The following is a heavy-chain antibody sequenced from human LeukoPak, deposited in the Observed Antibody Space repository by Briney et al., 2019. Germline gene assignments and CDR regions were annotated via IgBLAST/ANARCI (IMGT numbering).Heavy chain of an antibody. CDR1: GFTFSSYT. Sequence: GGSLRLSCAASGFTFSSYTMNWVRQAPGKGLEWVSSISSSSTYIYYADSVEGRFTISRDNAENSLFLEMNSLRAEDTAVYYCARDLGTSMITSLGYWGQGTLVTVSS. J-gene: IGHJ4*02. V-gene: IGHV3-21*01. CDR2: ISSSSTYI. CDR3: ARDLGTSMITSLGY. D-gene: IGHD3-22*01.